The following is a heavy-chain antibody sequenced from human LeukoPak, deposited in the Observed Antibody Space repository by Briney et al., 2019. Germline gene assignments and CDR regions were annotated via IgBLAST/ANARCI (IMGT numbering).Heavy chain of an antibody. CDR2: INPNTGAT. CDR3: ARDYYGSGTHSRDY. D-gene: IGHD3-10*01. Sequence: ASVKVSCKASGYTFTGSDIHWVRQAPGQGLQWMGRINPNTGATNYAQEFQGRVSMTRDTSIATAHMELSGLRSDDTAVYYCARDYYGSGTHSRDYWGQGTLVTVSS. CDR1: GYTFTGSD. J-gene: IGHJ4*02. V-gene: IGHV1-2*06.